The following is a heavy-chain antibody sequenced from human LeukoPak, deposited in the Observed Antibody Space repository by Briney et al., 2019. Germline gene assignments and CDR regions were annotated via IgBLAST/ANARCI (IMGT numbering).Heavy chain of an antibody. D-gene: IGHD2-2*01. CDR2: FRYDGSNK. V-gene: IGHV3-30*02. J-gene: IGHJ4*02. Sequence: GGSLRLSCAASGFTFSSYGMHWVRQAPARGLGWVAFFRYDGSNKYYADSVKGRFTISRDNSKNTLYLQMNSLRAEDTAVYYCASLNRIVVVPAAIIDYWGQGTLVTVSS. CDR1: GFTFSSYG. CDR3: ASLNRIVVVPAAIIDY.